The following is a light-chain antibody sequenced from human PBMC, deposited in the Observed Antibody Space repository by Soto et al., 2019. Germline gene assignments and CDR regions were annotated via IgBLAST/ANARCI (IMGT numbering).Light chain of an antibody. J-gene: IGKJ1*01. V-gene: IGKV3D-15*01. CDR2: GAS. Sequence: EIVMTQSPGTLSVSPGERATLSCGASQSVSSNLAWYQQKPGQAPRLLIYGASTRATGIPARFSGSGSGTEFTLTISSLEPEDFAVYYCQQRSNWPPWTFGQGTKVDIK. CDR3: QQRSNWPPWT. CDR1: QSVSSN.